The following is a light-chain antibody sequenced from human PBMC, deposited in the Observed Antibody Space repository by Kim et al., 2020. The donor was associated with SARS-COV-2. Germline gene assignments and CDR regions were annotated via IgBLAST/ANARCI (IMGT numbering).Light chain of an antibody. CDR1: HYVDIN. V-gene: IGKV3-11*01. J-gene: IGKJ4*01. CDR2: DAS. CDR3: QRRGSWPPALT. Sequence: PGESATLSCRASHYVDINLAWYRQTPGQPPRLLIYDASIRAAGIPDRFSGSGSGTDFTLTIGSLAPEDFAVYYCQRRGSWPPALTFGGGTKVDIK.